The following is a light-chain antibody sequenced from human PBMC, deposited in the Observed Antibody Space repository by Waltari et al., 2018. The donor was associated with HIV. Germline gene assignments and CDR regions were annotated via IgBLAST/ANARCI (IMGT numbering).Light chain of an antibody. CDR2: GNN. J-gene: IGLJ2*01. Sequence: QSVLTQPPSVSGAPGQRVTISCTGSSSNIGAGYDVHWYQQLPGTAAKLLIYGNNKRPSGVPDRFSGSKSDTSASLAITGLQAEDEADYYCQSFDRSLSAWVFGGGTKLTVL. CDR1: SSNIGAGYD. CDR3: QSFDRSLSAWV. V-gene: IGLV1-40*01.